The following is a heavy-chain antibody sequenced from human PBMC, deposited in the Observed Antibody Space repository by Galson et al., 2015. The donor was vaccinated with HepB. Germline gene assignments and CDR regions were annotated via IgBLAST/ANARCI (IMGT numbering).Heavy chain of an antibody. Sequence: SVKVSCKASGGTFSSYAISWVRQAPGQGLEWMGGIIPIFGTANYAQKFQGRVTITADKSTSTAYMELSSLRSEDTAVYYCARVRGAVATNWGYGMDVWGQGTMVTVSS. CDR2: IIPIFGTA. CDR1: GGTFSSYA. D-gene: IGHD6-19*01. CDR3: ARVRGAVATNWGYGMDV. J-gene: IGHJ6*01. V-gene: IGHV1-69*06.